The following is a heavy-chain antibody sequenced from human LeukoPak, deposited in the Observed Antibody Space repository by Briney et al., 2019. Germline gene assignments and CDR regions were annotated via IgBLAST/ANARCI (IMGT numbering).Heavy chain of an antibody. CDR1: GFTFSSYA. CDR2: ISRNGGST. Sequence: GGSLRLSCAASGFTFSSYAMHWVRQAPGKGLEYVSAISRNGGSTYYANSVKGRFTISRDNSKNTLYLQMGSLIAEDMAVYYCARDRDGYPGYWGQGTLVTVSS. V-gene: IGHV3-64*01. CDR3: ARDRDGYPGY. J-gene: IGHJ4*02. D-gene: IGHD5-24*01.